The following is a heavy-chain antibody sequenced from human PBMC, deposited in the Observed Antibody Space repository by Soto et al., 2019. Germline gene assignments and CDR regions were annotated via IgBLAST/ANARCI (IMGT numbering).Heavy chain of an antibody. CDR3: ARGEYCGGDCFPYYYYYGMDV. J-gene: IGHJ6*02. D-gene: IGHD2-21*02. Sequence: QVQLVESGGGVVQPGRSLRLSCAASGFTFSSYAMHWVRQAPGKGLEWVAVISYDGSNKYYADSVKGRFTISRDNSKNTLYLQMNSLRAEDTAVYYCARGEYCGGDCFPYYYYYGMDVWGQGTTVTVSS. CDR2: ISYDGSNK. V-gene: IGHV3-30-3*01. CDR1: GFTFSSYA.